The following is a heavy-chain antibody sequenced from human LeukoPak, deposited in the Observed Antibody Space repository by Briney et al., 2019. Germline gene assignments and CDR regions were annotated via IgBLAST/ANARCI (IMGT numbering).Heavy chain of an antibody. CDR1: GFTFSSYV. CDR2: ITGSGGNT. Sequence: PGGSLRLSCAASGFTFSSYVMSWVRQAPGKGLEWVSVITGSGGNTYYADSVKGRFTISRDNSKSTLCLQMNSLRAEDTAVYYCAKQLGYCSDGSCYSPYWGQGTLVTVSS. D-gene: IGHD2-15*01. CDR3: AKQLGYCSDGSCYSPY. J-gene: IGHJ4*02. V-gene: IGHV3-23*01.